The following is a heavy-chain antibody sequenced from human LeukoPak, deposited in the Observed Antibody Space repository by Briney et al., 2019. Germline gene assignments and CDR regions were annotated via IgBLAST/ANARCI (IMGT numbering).Heavy chain of an antibody. Sequence: PSETLSLTCSVSGGSINGFYWSWIRQPPGKGLEWIGYIYYSGSTNYNPSLKSRVTISVDTSKNQFSLNLSSVTAADTAVYYCARHWGSRGAFDIWGQGTMVTVSS. D-gene: IGHD7-27*01. CDR2: IYYSGST. J-gene: IGHJ3*02. CDR1: GGSINGFY. V-gene: IGHV4-59*01. CDR3: ARHWGSRGAFDI.